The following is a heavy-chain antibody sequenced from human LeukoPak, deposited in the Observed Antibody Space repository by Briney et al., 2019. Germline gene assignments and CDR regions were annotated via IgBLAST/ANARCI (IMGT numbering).Heavy chain of an antibody. J-gene: IGHJ6*02. CDR2: IKQDGSEK. V-gene: IGHV3-7*01. CDR1: GFTVSSNC. Sequence: GGSLRLSCAASGFTVSSNCMSWVRQAPGKGLEWVANIKQDGSEKYYVDSVKGRFTISRDNAKNSLYLQLKSLRVEDTAVYYCASFYSSSPNNYYYYGMDVWGQGTTVTVSS. D-gene: IGHD6-13*01. CDR3: ASFYSSSPNNYYYYGMDV.